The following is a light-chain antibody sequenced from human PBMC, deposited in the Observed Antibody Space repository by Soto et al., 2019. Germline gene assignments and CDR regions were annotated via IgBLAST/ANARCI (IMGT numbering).Light chain of an antibody. CDR3: AAWDDSLSGWV. V-gene: IGLV1-47*01. Sequence: QSVLTQPPSASGTPGQRVTISCSGSSSNIGSNFVYWYQQFPGTAPKLLIYRNNQRPSGVPDLFSGFKSGTSASLAISGLPSEDEADYYCAAWDDSLSGWVFGGGTKVTV. J-gene: IGLJ3*02. CDR2: RNN. CDR1: SSNIGSNF.